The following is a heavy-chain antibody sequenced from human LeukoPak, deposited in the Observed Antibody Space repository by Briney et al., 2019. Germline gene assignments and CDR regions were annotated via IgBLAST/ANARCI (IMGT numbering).Heavy chain of an antibody. D-gene: IGHD3-22*01. Sequence: RASVKVSCKASGYTFTSYYMHWVRQAPGQGLEWMGIINPTGGSTSYAQKFQGRVTLTRDTSATTVYMELYSLRSEDTAVYYCARGRAYDSSGYDLLDYWGQGTLVTVSS. J-gene: IGHJ4*02. CDR2: INPTGGST. CDR1: GYTFTSYY. CDR3: ARGRAYDSSGYDLLDY. V-gene: IGHV1-46*01.